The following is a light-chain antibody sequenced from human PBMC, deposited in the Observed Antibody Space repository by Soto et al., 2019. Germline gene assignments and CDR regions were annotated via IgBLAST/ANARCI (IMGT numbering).Light chain of an antibody. CDR1: QSVGSSY. J-gene: IGKJ1*01. Sequence: EIVLTQSPGTLSLSPGERGTLSCRASQSVGSSYLAWYQQKPGQAPRPLIYGASSRATGIPDRFSGSGSGTDFTLTISRLEPEDFAVYYCHQYGSSPSTFGQGTKVETK. CDR3: HQYGSSPST. CDR2: GAS. V-gene: IGKV3-20*01.